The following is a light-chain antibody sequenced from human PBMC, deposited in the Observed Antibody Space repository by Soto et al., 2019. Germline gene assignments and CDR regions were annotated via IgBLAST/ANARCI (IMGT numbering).Light chain of an antibody. Sequence: EVGWTQSQGTLPLDPRERASVECRASLSVNNKYLAWFQQKPGQDPRLLIFRSFDRSTGIPDRFRGSGSGKDFNLTISRLEPEDFAVYYCQQYGSSPPYTFGQGTKLAIK. J-gene: IGKJ2*01. V-gene: IGKV3-20*01. CDR1: LSVNNKY. CDR3: QQYGSSPPYT. CDR2: RSF.